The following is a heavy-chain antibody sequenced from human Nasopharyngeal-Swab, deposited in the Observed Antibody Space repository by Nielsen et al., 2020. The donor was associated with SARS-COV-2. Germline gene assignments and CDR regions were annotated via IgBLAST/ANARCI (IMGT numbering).Heavy chain of an antibody. V-gene: IGHV1-24*01. CDR3: ASEGSGVFGVVIYAFDI. CDR1: GYTLTVFP. D-gene: IGHD3-3*01. J-gene: IGHJ3*02. CDR2: VIPEDGEP. Sequence: ASVKVSCKVSGYTLTVFPIHWVRQAPGKGLEWMGTVIPEDGEPIYAQNFQGRVTMTEDTSTYTAYLELSSLRSEETAVYYCASEGSGVFGVVIYAFDIWGPGTLVTVSS.